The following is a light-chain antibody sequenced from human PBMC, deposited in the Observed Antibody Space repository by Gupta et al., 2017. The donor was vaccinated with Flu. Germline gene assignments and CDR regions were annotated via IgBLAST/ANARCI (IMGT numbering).Light chain of an antibody. CDR1: SSDVGGYNY. CDR2: DVT. J-gene: IGLJ2*01. V-gene: IGLV2-11*01. Sequence: QSALTQPRSVSGSPGQSVTIPCTGTSSDVGGYNYVSWYQQHPGKAPKLMIYDVTKRPSGVPDRFSGSKSGNTASLTIAGLQADDEADYYCGSYAGSQVVVGGGTKLTVL. CDR3: GSYAGSQVV.